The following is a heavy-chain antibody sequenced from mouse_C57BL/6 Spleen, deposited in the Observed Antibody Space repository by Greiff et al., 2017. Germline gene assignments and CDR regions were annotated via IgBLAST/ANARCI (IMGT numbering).Heavy chain of an antibody. CDR3: ARDWIITTVVDY. CDR2: INPNNGGT. V-gene: IGHV1-26*01. D-gene: IGHD1-1*01. CDR1: GYTFTDYY. Sequence: EVQLQQSGPELVKPGASVKISCKASGYTFTDYYMNWVKQSHGKSLEWIGDINPNNGGTSYNQKFKGKATLTVDKSSSTAYMELRSLTSEDSAVYYCARDWIITTVVDYWGQGTTLTVSS. J-gene: IGHJ2*01.